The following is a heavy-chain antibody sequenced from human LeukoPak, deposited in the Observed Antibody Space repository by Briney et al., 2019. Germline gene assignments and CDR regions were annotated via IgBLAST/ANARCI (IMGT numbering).Heavy chain of an antibody. CDR2: ITSDGSTT. J-gene: IGHJ6*02. CDR3: AKDIDSSTSPYGMDV. D-gene: IGHD2-2*01. V-gene: IGHV3-74*01. Sequence: GGSLRLSCVGSGFSLSDYWMHWVRQTPGKGLMWVSRITSDGSTTWYADSVKGRFTVSRDNAKNSLYLQMNSLRAEDTALYYCAKDIDSSTSPYGMDVWGQGTTVTVSS. CDR1: GFSLSDYW.